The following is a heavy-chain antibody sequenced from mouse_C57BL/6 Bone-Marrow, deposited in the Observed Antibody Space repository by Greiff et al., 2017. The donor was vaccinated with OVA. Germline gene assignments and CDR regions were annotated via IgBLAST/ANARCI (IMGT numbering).Heavy chain of an antibody. V-gene: IGHV1-55*01. CDR1: GYTFTSYW. CDR2: IYPGSGST. J-gene: IGHJ3*01. D-gene: IGHD1-1*01. CDR3: ARWRNYYGSFAY. Sequence: VQLQQPGAELVKPGASVKMSCTASGYTFTSYWITWVKQRPGQGLEWIGDIYPGSGSTNYNEKFKSKATLTVDTSSSTAYMQLSSLTSEDSAVYYCARWRNYYGSFAYWGQGTLVTVSA.